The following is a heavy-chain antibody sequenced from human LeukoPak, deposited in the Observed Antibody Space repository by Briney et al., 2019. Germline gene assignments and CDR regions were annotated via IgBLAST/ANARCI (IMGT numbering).Heavy chain of an antibody. J-gene: IGHJ4*02. CDR1: GGSISGSSYY. D-gene: IGHD3-3*01. Sequence: SETLSLTCTVSGGSISGSSYYWGWIRQPPGKGLEWIGEINHSGSTNYNPSLKSRVTISVDTSKNQFSLKLSSVTAADTAVYYCARGGGVTWLRRWGQGTLVTVSS. CDR2: INHSGST. CDR3: ARGGGVTWLRR. V-gene: IGHV4-39*07.